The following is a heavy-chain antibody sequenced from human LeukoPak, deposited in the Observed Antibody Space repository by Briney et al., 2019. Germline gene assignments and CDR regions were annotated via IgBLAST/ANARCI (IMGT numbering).Heavy chain of an antibody. CDR3: TRDVYYSSES. D-gene: IGHD3-22*01. V-gene: IGHV3-49*04. Sequence: GGSLRLSCSASGITFGDYAMIWVRQAPGKGLEWVGFIRSKAHGGTVEYAASVKGRFTLSRDNSKSIAYLQMNSLKTEDTALYYCTRDVYYSSESWGQGTLVTVSS. J-gene: IGHJ5*02. CDR2: IRSKAHGGTV. CDR1: GITFGDYA.